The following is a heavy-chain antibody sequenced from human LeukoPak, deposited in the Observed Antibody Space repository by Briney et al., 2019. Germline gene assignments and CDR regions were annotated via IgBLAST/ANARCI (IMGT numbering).Heavy chain of an antibody. J-gene: IGHJ6*02. CDR2: IKQDGSEK. CDR3: ARAQEVDIVATIFSGYYYYGMDV. V-gene: IGHV3-7*03. Sequence: GGCLRLSCAASGFTLSSYWMRWVRQAPGKGLGWVANIKQDGSEKYYVDSVKGRFTVSRDNAKNTLYLQMNSLRAEDTAVYYCARAQEVDIVATIFSGYYYYGMDVWGQGTTVTVSS. CDR1: GFTLSSYW. D-gene: IGHD5-12*01.